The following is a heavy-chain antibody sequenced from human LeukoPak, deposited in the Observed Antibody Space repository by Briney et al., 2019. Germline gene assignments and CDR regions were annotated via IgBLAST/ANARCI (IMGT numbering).Heavy chain of an antibody. J-gene: IGHJ3*02. D-gene: IGHD4-17*01. V-gene: IGHV3-23*01. CDR1: GFTFSSYA. Sequence: PGGSLRLSCAAPGFTFSSYAMSWVRQAPGKGLEWVSAISGSGGSTYYADSVKGRFTISRDNSKNTLYLQMNSLRTEGTAVYYCAKVRLRSQYDAFDIWGQGTVVTVSS. CDR2: ISGSGGST. CDR3: AKVRLRSQYDAFDI.